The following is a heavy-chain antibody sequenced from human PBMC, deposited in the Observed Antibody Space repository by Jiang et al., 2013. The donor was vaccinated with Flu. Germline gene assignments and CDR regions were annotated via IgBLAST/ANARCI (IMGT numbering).Heavy chain of an antibody. CDR2: IYYSGST. J-gene: IGHJ6*02. V-gene: IGHV4-59*01. Sequence: TLSLTCTVSGGSISSYYWSWESGQAPGKGLEWIGYIYYSGSTNYNPSLKSRVTISVDTSKNQFSLKLSSVTAADTAVYYCARGVGYCSSTSCYDYYYYGMDVWGQGTTVTVSS. CDR3: ARGVGYCSSTSCYDYYYYGMDV. CDR1: GGSISSYY. D-gene: IGHD2-2*01.